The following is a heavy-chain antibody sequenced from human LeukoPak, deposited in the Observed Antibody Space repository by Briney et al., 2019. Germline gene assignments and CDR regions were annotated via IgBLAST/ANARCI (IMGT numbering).Heavy chain of an antibody. J-gene: IGHJ4*02. D-gene: IGHD1-26*01. CDR3: AKDDSYSGSYYEAFDY. CDR1: GFTFSSYA. CDR2: ISYDGGNK. Sequence: GGSLRLSCAASGFTFSSYAMHWVRQAPGKGLEWVAVISYDGGNKYFADSVKGRFTISRDNSKNTLYLQMNSLRAEDTAVYYCAKDDSYSGSYYEAFDYWGQGTLVTVSS. V-gene: IGHV3-30*04.